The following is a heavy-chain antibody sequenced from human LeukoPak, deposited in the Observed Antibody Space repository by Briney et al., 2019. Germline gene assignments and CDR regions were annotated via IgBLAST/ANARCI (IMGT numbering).Heavy chain of an antibody. CDR2: IRGSDGST. J-gene: IGHJ6*02. Sequence: SGGSLRLSCAASGFTFRSYAMSWVRQAPGKGLEWVSAIRGSDGSTYYADSVKGWFTISRDNSKNTLSLQMSSLRAEDTAVYYCAKAGHFYYYDMDVWGQGTTVTVSS. V-gene: IGHV3-23*01. CDR3: AKAGHFYYYDMDV. CDR1: GFTFRSYA.